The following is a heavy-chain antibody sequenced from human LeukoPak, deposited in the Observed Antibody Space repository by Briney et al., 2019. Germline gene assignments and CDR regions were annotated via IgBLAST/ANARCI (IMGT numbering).Heavy chain of an antibody. J-gene: IGHJ4*02. D-gene: IGHD5-24*01. Sequence: ASVKVSCKASGYTFTGYYMHWVRQAPGQGLEWMGWINPNSGGTNYAQKFQGRVTMTRDTFISTAYMELSRLRSDDTAMYYRARDGRDGYRDYFDYWGQGTLVTVSS. CDR2: INPNSGGT. V-gene: IGHV1-2*02. CDR3: ARDGRDGYRDYFDY. CDR1: GYTFTGYY.